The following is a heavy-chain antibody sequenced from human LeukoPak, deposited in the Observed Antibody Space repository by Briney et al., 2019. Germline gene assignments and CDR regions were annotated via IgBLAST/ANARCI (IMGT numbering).Heavy chain of an antibody. Sequence: PSETLSLTCTVSGGSISSYYWSWIRQPPGKGLEWIGYIYYSGSTNYNPSLKSRVTISVDTSKNQFSLKLTSVTAADTAVYFCARGGYYGSGNDFRFDPWGQGTLVTVSS. J-gene: IGHJ5*02. V-gene: IGHV4-59*01. D-gene: IGHD3-10*01. CDR1: GGSISSYY. CDR3: ARGGYYGSGNDFRFDP. CDR2: IYYSGST.